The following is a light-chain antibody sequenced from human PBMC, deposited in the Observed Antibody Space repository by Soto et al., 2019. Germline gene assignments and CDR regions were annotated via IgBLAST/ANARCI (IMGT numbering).Light chain of an antibody. Sequence: DIQMTQSPSSLSARVGDRVTITCRASQTISSYLNWYQQKPGKAPKLLIYVASSLQGGVPSRFSGSGSGTDFTLTICSLQPDDFATYYCQQSSSTPITYGQGTRLEIK. CDR1: QTISSY. CDR2: VAS. CDR3: QQSSSTPIT. J-gene: IGKJ5*01. V-gene: IGKV1-39*01.